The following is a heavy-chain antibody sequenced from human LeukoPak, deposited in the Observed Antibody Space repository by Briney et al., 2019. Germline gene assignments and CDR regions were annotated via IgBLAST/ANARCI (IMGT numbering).Heavy chain of an antibody. Sequence: GSLRLSCVASGFTFSGYWMTWVRQPPGKGLEWVAIIKQDGSEKYYVNSVKGRFTISRDNAKNSLYLQLNILRAEDTAVYYCARDIKAAHGSGSYRYWGQGTLVTVSS. J-gene: IGHJ4*02. CDR2: IKQDGSEK. CDR3: ARDIKAAHGSGSYRY. CDR1: GFTFSGYW. D-gene: IGHD3-10*01. V-gene: IGHV3-7*03.